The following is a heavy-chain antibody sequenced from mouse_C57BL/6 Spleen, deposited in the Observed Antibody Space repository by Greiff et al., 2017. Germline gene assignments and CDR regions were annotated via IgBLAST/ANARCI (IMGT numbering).Heavy chain of an antibody. J-gene: IGHJ1*03. CDR3: AQNSLSVRYFGV. V-gene: IGHV2-5*01. CDR1: GFSFTSYG. Sequence: QVQLKQSGPGLVQPSPSLSITCTASGFSFTSYGVHWVRQSPGTGLEWLGGIWRGGSTDYNAAFISRLSITKDNSQSQVFYKMNCLQADDAAIYDYAQNSLSVRYFGVWGTGTTVTVSS. CDR2: IWRGGST.